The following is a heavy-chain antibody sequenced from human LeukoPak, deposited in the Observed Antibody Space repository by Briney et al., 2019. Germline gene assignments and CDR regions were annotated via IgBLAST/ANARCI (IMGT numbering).Heavy chain of an antibody. CDR3: GADSMPRGVFSYAFDI. V-gene: IGHV3-7*05. D-gene: IGHD3-10*01. CDR1: GFTFSTYW. CDR2: INQDGSET. J-gene: IGHJ3*02. Sequence: PGGSLRLSCAASGFTFSTYWMSWVRLAPGKGLEWVANINQDGSETFYVYSVKGRFTISRDNGKNSIFVQMDSLRAEDTAVYYCGADSMPRGVFSYAFDIWGQGTMVTVSS.